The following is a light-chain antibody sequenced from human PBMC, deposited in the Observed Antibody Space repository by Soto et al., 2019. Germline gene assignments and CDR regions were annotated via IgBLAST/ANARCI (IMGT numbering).Light chain of an antibody. CDR1: SSDVGSYNR. V-gene: IGLV2-18*01. CDR3: SLYTSSSTPYV. Sequence: QSALTQPPSVSGSPGQSVTISCTGTSSDVGSYNRVSWYQQPPGTAPKLMIYEVSNRPSGVPDRFSGSKSGNTASLTISGLQAEDEADYYCSLYTSSSTPYVFGGGTKLTVL. J-gene: IGLJ2*01. CDR2: EVS.